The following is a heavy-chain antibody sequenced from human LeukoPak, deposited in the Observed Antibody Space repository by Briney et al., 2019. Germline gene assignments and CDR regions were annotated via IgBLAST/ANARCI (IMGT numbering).Heavy chain of an antibody. V-gene: IGHV5-51*01. D-gene: IGHD3-10*01. J-gene: IGHJ3*02. Sequence: GESLKISXKGSGYSFTSYWIGWVRQMPGKGPEWMGIIYPGDSDTIYSPSFQGQVTISADKSISTAYLQWSSLKASDTAMYYCARRYYYGSGTWSAFDIWGQGTMVTVSS. CDR3: ARRYYYGSGTWSAFDI. CDR1: GYSFTSYW. CDR2: IYPGDSDT.